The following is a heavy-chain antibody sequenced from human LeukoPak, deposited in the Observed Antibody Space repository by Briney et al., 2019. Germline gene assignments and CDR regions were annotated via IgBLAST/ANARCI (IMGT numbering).Heavy chain of an antibody. D-gene: IGHD1-26*01. CDR3: ARGRFSSGSYYATHYYGMDV. J-gene: IGHJ6*02. Sequence: SETLSLTCAVYGGSFSGYYWSWIRQPPGKGLEWIGEINHSGSTNYNPSLKGRVTISVDTSKNQFSLKLSSVTAADTAVYYCARGRFSSGSYYATHYYGMDVWGQGTTVTVSS. V-gene: IGHV4-34*01. CDR2: INHSGST. CDR1: GGSFSGYY.